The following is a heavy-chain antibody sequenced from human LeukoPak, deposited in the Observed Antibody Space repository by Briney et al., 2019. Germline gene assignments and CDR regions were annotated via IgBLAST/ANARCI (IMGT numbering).Heavy chain of an antibody. J-gene: IGHJ6*02. CDR3: ARDAVDTANAV. V-gene: IGHV3-74*01. Sequence: GGSLRLSCAASGFTFTTYWMHWVRQAPGKGLVWVSHINSDGSITSYADPVKGRFTISRDNAKNTLYLQMNSLRAEDTAVYYCARDAVDTANAVWGQGTTVTVSS. CDR2: INSDGSIT. D-gene: IGHD5-18*01. CDR1: GFTFTTYW.